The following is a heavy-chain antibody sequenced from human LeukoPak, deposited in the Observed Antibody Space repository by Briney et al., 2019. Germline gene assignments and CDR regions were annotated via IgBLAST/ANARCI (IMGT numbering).Heavy chain of an antibody. CDR1: GYTFTSYY. D-gene: IGHD4-11*01. CDR2: INPSGGST. Sequence: ALVKVSCKASGYTFTSYYMHWVRQAPGQGLEWMGIINPSGGSTSYAQKFQGRVTMTRDTSTSTVYKELSSLRSEDTAVYYCARASVSNYDRGAILNRKSLRWGQGTLVTVSS. J-gene: IGHJ4*02. V-gene: IGHV1-46*01. CDR3: ARASVSNYDRGAILNRKSLR.